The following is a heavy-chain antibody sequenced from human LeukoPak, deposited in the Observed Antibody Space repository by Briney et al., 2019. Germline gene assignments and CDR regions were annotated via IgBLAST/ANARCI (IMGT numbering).Heavy chain of an antibody. V-gene: IGHV3-21*01. Sequence: GGSLRLSCAASGFTFSSYSMNWVRQAPGKGLEWVSSISSSSSYIYYADSVKGRFTISRDNAKNSLYLQMNSLRAEDTAVYYCARDSDVSQSSGSYLGPNWFDPWGQGTLVTVSS. J-gene: IGHJ5*02. CDR1: GFTFSSYS. CDR2: ISSSSSYI. CDR3: ARDSDVSQSSGSYLGPNWFDP. D-gene: IGHD3-10*01.